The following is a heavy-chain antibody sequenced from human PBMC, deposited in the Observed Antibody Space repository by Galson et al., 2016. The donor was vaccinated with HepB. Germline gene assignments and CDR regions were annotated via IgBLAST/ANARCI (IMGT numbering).Heavy chain of an antibody. D-gene: IGHD3-3*01. CDR1: GFTFSSYA. J-gene: IGHJ3*02. CDR2: ISNDGSDK. CDR3: ARDPLLPITTLNDAFDI. Sequence: SLRLSCAASGFTFSSYAMHWVRQAPGKGLEWVAVISNDGSDKYYPDSVKGRFTISRDSSKNTLYLQMNSLRAEDTAVYYCARDPLLPITTLNDAFDIWGQGTMVTVSS. V-gene: IGHV3-30*04.